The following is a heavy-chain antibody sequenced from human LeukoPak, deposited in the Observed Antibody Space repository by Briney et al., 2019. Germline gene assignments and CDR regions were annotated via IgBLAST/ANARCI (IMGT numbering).Heavy chain of an antibody. CDR3: AALRVGPFDY. D-gene: IGHD1-26*01. V-gene: IGHV4-34*01. CDR2: INHSGST. CDR1: GGSFSGYY. J-gene: IGHJ4*02. Sequence: SETLSLTCAVYGGSFSGYYWSWIRQPPGKGLEWIGEINHSGSTSYNPSLKSRVTISVDTSKNQFSLKLSSVTAADTAVYYCAALRVGPFDYWGQGTLVTVSS.